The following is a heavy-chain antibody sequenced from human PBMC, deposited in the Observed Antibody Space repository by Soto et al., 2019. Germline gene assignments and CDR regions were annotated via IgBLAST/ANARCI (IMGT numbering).Heavy chain of an antibody. CDR1: GFTFSSHA. CDR2: ISDSGIST. J-gene: IGHJ4*02. Sequence: EVQLLESGGGLVQPGGSLRLSCAASGFTFSSHAMNWVRQAPVKGLEWVSVISDSGISTYSADSVKGRFTISRDNSKYTMYLQMNSLRAEDTAVYYCARDPCSATSCYEDYWGQGTLVTVSS. CDR3: ARDPCSATSCYEDY. V-gene: IGHV3-23*01. D-gene: IGHD2-15*01.